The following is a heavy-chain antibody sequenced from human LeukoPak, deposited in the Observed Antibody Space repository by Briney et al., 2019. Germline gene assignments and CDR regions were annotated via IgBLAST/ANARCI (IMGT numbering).Heavy chain of an antibody. CDR3: AKDGCMYSSGWYSYFDQ. D-gene: IGHD6-19*01. J-gene: IGHJ4*02. Sequence: PGRSLRLSCAVSGFTFRTYGMHWVRQAPGKGLEWVAVISYDESNKYYADSVKGRFPISRDNSKNTVYLQVNSLRAEDTAVYYCAKDGCMYSSGWYSYFDQWGQGTLVTVSS. CDR1: GFTFRTYG. V-gene: IGHV3-30*18. CDR2: ISYDESNK.